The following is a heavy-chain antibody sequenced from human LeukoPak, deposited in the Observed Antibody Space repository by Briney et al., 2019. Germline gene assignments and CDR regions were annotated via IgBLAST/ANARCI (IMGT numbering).Heavy chain of an antibody. CDR1: GFTFSSYS. CDR2: ISSNSRNT. Sequence: GGSLRLSCAASGFTFSSYSMTWVRQAPGKGLDWVSSISSNSRNTYYADSVKGRFTISRDNAKNSLYLQMNSLRVEDTAVYYCARARHYDIVTGYYFNYWGQGTLVTVSS. CDR3: ARARHYDIVTGYYFNY. D-gene: IGHD3-9*01. V-gene: IGHV3-21*01. J-gene: IGHJ4*02.